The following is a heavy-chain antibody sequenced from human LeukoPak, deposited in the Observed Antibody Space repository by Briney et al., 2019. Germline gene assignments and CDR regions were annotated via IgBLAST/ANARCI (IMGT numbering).Heavy chain of an antibody. CDR2: ISAYNGNT. V-gene: IGHV1-18*01. CDR3: ARDTYYYDSSGYYYYYFDY. Sequence: GASVKVSCKASGYTFTSYGISWVRQAPGQGLEWMGWISAYNGNTNYAQKLQGRVTMTTDTSTSTAYMELRSLRSEDTAVYYCARDTYYYDSSGYYYYYFDYWGQGTLVTVSS. D-gene: IGHD3-22*01. J-gene: IGHJ4*02. CDR1: GYTFTSYG.